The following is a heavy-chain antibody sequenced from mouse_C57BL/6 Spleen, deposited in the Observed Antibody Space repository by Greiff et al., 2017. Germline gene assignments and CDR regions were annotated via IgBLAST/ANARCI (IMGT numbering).Heavy chain of an antibody. J-gene: IGHJ4*01. CDR2: ICTGGGT. CDR3: ARNRNYGSSYSAMDY. V-gene: IGHV2-9-1*01. Sequence: QVQLKESGPGLVAPSQSLSITCTVSGFSFTSYAISWVRQPPGKGLEWLGVICTGGGTNYNSAPISSLSISKDNSKSQIFLKMTSLQTNDTARYYCARNRNYGSSYSAMDYWGQGTSVTVSS. D-gene: IGHD1-1*01. CDR1: GFSFTSYA.